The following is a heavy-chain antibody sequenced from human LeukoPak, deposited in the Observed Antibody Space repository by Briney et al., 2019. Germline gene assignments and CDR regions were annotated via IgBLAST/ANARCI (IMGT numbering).Heavy chain of an antibody. CDR2: IRYDGSNK. CDR3: AKDSRSSPDHIGY. J-gene: IGHJ4*02. D-gene: IGHD1-14*01. CDR1: GFTFSSYG. V-gene: IGHV3-30*02. Sequence: GGSLRLSCAASGFTFSSYGMHWVRQAPGKGLEWVAFIRYDGSNKYYADSVKGRFTISRDNFKNTLYLQMNSLRGEDTAVYYCAKDSRSSPDHIGYWGQGTLVTVSS.